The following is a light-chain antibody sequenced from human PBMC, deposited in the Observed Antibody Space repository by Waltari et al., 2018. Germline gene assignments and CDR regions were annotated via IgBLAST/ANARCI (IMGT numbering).Light chain of an antibody. V-gene: IGKV3-11*01. J-gene: IGKJ4*01. Sequence: EIVLTQSPATLSLSPGERANLSCRASENAFPYVAWYQQRPGQAPRLLISDASNRATGVPDRFDAFGSGTDFTLTISSLEPEDFAVYYCQQRNDWPLTFGGGTRVEIK. CDR3: QQRNDWPLT. CDR2: DAS. CDR1: ENAFPY.